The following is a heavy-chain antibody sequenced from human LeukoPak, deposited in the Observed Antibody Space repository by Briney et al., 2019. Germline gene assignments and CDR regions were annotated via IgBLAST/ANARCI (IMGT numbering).Heavy chain of an antibody. Sequence: GESLKISCKGSGYSFTNYWIGWVRQMPGKGLEWMGIIYPGDSDTRYSPSFQGQVTVSADKSITTACLQWSSLKASDTAMYYCARQLDHGDYDYWGQGTQVTVSS. CDR3: ARQLDHGDYDY. V-gene: IGHV5-51*01. D-gene: IGHD4-17*01. CDR1: GYSFTNYW. CDR2: IYPGDSDT. J-gene: IGHJ4*01.